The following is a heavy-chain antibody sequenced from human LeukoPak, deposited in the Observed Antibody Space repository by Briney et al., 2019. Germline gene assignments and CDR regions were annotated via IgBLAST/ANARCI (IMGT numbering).Heavy chain of an antibody. V-gene: IGHV3-30*02. J-gene: IGHJ4*02. CDR2: IRYDGSNK. D-gene: IGHD6-6*01. Sequence: GGSLRLSCAASGFTFSSYGMHWVRQAPGKGLEWVAFIRYDGSNKYYADSVKGRFTISRDNSKNTLYLQMNSLRAEDTAVYYCAKLISARPSVVTYWGQGTLVTVSS. CDR1: GFTFSSYG. CDR3: AKLISARPSVVTY.